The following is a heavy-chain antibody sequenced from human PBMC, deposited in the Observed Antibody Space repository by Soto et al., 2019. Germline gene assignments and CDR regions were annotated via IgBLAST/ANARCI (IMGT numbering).Heavy chain of an antibody. D-gene: IGHD3-9*01. Sequence: QVQLQESGPGLVKPSQTLSLICTVSSASIRGTGYHWSWIRHHPGKGLEWIGYIYYSGGTNYNPSLESRVTISADTSKNQFSLKLTSVTAADTAVYYCASGLSGYYGPGYFRYWGQGTLVTVSS. J-gene: IGHJ4*02. CDR3: ASGLSGYYGPGYFRY. V-gene: IGHV4-31*03. CDR2: IYYSGGT. CDR1: SASIRGTGYH.